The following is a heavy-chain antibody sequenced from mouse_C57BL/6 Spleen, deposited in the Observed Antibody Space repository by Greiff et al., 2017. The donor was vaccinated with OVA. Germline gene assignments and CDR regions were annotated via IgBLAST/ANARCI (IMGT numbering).Heavy chain of an antibody. J-gene: IGHJ4*01. CDR1: GYTFTSYW. CDR3: ARDWAMDC. D-gene: IGHD4-1*01. CDR2: INPSRGST. V-gene: IGHV1-7*01. Sequence: SGAELAQPGASVKLSCKASGYTFTSYWMHWVKQRPGQGLEWIGYINPSRGSTKYNQKFKDKATVTADKSSSTAYMQLSSLTYEDSAVYYCARDWAMDCWGQGTSVAVSS.